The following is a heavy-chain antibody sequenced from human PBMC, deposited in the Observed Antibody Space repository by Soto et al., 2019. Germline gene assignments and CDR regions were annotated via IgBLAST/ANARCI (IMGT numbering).Heavy chain of an antibody. CDR3: ARRMSYIWGSYRLFDY. CDR2: IYYSGST. J-gene: IGHJ4*02. Sequence: QLQLQESGPGLVKPSETLSLTCTVSGGSISSSSYYWGWIRQPPGKGLEWIGSIYYSGSTYYNPSLKCRVTISVDTSKNQFSLKLSSVTAADTAVYYCARRMSYIWGSYRLFDYWGQGTLVTVSS. D-gene: IGHD3-16*02. CDR1: GGSISSSSYY. V-gene: IGHV4-39*01.